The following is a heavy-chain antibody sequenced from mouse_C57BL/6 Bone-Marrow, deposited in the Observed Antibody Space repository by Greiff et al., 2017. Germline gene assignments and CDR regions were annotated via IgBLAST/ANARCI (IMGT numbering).Heavy chain of an antibody. Sequence: QVQLQQSGAELVRPGASVKLSCKASGYTFTDYYINWVKQRPGQGLEWIARIYPGSGNTYYNEKFKGKATLTAEKSSSTAYMQLSSLTSEDSAVYFCARRGSSRWYFDVWGTGTTVTVSS. J-gene: IGHJ1*03. D-gene: IGHD1-1*01. V-gene: IGHV1-76*01. CDR2: IYPGSGNT. CDR1: GYTFTDYY. CDR3: ARRGSSRWYFDV.